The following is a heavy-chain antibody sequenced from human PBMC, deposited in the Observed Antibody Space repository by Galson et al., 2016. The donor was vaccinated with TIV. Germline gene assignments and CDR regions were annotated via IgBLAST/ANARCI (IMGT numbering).Heavy chain of an antibody. CDR3: AHREGMMGDFYI. CDR2: IYWDDVK. CDR1: GFSLTTSEVG. V-gene: IGHV2-5*02. Sequence: PALVKPTQTLTLTCTFSGFSLTTSEVGVGWIRQPPGKALEWLALIYWDDVKRYSPSLMSRLTITKDTSKNQVVLTMTNMDPVDTATYYCAHREGMMGDFYIWGQGTLVTVST. D-gene: IGHD2-21*01. J-gene: IGHJ3*02.